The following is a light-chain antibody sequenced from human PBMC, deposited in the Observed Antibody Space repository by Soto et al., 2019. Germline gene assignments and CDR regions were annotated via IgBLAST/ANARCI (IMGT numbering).Light chain of an antibody. CDR3: QQRSNWPLT. CDR2: DAS. J-gene: IGKJ4*01. Sequence: EIVLTQSPFTLSLSPGYRATASRSDSQSVSTYLAWYQQKPGQAPSLLIYDASDRATGIPARFSGSGSGTDFTLTISSLETEDFAIYYCQQRSNWPLTFGRGTKVDIK. V-gene: IGKV3-11*01. CDR1: QSVSTY.